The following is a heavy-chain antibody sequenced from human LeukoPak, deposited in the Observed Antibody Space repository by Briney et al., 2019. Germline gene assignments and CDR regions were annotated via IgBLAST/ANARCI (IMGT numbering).Heavy chain of an antibody. D-gene: IGHD5-18*01. J-gene: IGHJ4*02. V-gene: IGHV3-23*01. CDR2: ISGGGST. CDR1: GFTFSSYA. Sequence: PGGFLRLSCAASGFTFSSYAMSWVRQAPGKGLEWVSAISGGGSTNYAGSVKGRFTISRDNSKNTLYLQMNSLRAEDTAIYYCAKGGAARFDYWGQGTLVTVSS. CDR3: AKGGAARFDY.